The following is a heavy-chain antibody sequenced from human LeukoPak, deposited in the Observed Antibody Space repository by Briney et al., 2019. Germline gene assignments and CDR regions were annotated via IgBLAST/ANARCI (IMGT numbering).Heavy chain of an antibody. CDR1: GVTFSSYT. J-gene: IGHJ4*02. V-gene: IGHV3-21*01. Sequence: GGSLRLSCAASGVTFSSYTMNWVRQAPGKGLEWVSSKSSSSTYIDYADSVKGRFTVSRGNAENSLYLQMKSLRAEDTAVYYCARGEIFDCPKEIRGFDYWGQGIVVTVSS. D-gene: IGHD3-9*01. CDR2: KSSSSTYI. CDR3: ARGEIFDCPKEIRGFDY.